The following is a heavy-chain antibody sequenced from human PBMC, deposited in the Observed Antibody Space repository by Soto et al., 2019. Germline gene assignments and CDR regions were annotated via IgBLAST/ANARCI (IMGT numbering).Heavy chain of an antibody. CDR3: IASYAFWSGLHSYYYSGMDV. CDR2: IKTTTDGGTT. J-gene: IGHJ6*02. CDR1: GFTFSNAW. D-gene: IGHD3-3*01. V-gene: IGHV3-15*01. Sequence: WVSLRLSCAASGFTFSNAWMSWVRQAPGKGLEWVGLIKTTTDGGTTDYAAPGKGRFSILRDDSKNTVYLQMNSLKAADTGVYYCIASYAFWSGLHSYYYSGMDVWGQGTTVTVSS.